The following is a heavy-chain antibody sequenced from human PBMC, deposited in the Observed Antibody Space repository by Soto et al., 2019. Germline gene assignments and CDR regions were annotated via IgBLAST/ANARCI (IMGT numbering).Heavy chain of an antibody. CDR2: IYYSGST. Sequence: QLQLQESGPGLVKPSETLSLTCSVSGGSISSSSYFWGWIRQPPGKGLEWIGSIYYSGSTYYTPSLKSRVTVSVDTSKTPFSLKLSSVTAADTAVYYCARHPSDFWFDPWGQGTLVTVSS. J-gene: IGHJ5*02. V-gene: IGHV4-39*01. D-gene: IGHD2-21*02. CDR1: GGSISSSSYF. CDR3: ARHPSDFWFDP.